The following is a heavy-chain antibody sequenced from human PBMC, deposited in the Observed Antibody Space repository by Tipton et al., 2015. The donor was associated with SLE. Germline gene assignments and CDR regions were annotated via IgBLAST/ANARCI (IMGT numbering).Heavy chain of an antibody. J-gene: IGHJ4*02. CDR1: GYSISSGYY. Sequence: TLSLTCAASGYSISSGYYWGWIRQPPGKGLEWIGSMYYSGSTYYNPSLKSRVTISVDTSKNQFSLKLSSVTAADTAAYYCARGIAAAGVIFDYWGQGTLVTVSS. V-gene: IGHV4-38-2*01. CDR2: MYYSGST. CDR3: ARGIAAAGVIFDY. D-gene: IGHD6-13*01.